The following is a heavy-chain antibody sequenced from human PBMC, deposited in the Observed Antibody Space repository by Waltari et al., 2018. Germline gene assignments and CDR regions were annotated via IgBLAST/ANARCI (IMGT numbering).Heavy chain of an antibody. J-gene: IGHJ4*02. Sequence: EVQLVESGGGLVQPGGSLKLSCAASGFTFSGSTMHWVRQASGKRVGLVGSIRNKANSYATGYGVSVKGRFTIARDDSKNTAYLEMNSLKTEDTAVYYCSTMGETSGYWGQGTLVTVSS. CDR3: STMGETSGY. D-gene: IGHD3-16*01. CDR2: IRNKANSYAT. V-gene: IGHV3-73*02. CDR1: GFTFSGST.